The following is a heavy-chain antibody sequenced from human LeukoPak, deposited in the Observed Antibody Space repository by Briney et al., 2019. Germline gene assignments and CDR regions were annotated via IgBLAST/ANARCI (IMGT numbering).Heavy chain of an antibody. V-gene: IGHV4-39*01. D-gene: IGHD3-9*01. CDR1: GGFLHSHSQH. CDR3: AIRGDILTDYAFDY. J-gene: IGHJ4*02. CDR2: IYYSGTT. Sequence: PSETLSLTCSVSGGFLHSHSQHWDWIRQAPGKGPEWIRNIYYSGTTSHNPFPQSRVTLTVDPSQNQFLLGLSPVTPPAPAVLFCAIRGDILTDYAFDYWGQGTLVTVSS.